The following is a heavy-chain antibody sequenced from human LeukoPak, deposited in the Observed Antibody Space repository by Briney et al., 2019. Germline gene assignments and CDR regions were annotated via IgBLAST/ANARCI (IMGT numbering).Heavy chain of an antibody. CDR3: AKDTSARDYYYYGMDV. CDR1: GFTFSSYA. J-gene: IGHJ6*02. Sequence: GGSLRLSCAASGFTFSSYAMSWVRQAPGKGLEWVSAISGSGGSTYYADSVKGRFTISRDNSKNTLYLQMNSLRAEDTAVYYCAKDTSARDYYYYGMDVWGQGTTVTVSS. D-gene: IGHD1-26*01. V-gene: IGHV3-23*01. CDR2: ISGSGGST.